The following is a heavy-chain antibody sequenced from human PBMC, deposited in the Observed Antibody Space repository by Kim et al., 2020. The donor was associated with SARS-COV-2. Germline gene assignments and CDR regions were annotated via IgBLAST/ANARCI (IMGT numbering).Heavy chain of an antibody. D-gene: IGHD4-17*01. Sequence: GGSLRLSCAASGFTFSSYAMHWVRQAPGKGLEWVAVISYDGSNKYYADSVKGRFTISRDNSKNTLYLQMNSLRAEDTAVYYCASLTTVTPHDAFDIWGQG. CDR3: ASLTTVTPHDAFDI. J-gene: IGHJ3*02. CDR1: GFTFSSYA. CDR2: ISYDGSNK. V-gene: IGHV3-30*04.